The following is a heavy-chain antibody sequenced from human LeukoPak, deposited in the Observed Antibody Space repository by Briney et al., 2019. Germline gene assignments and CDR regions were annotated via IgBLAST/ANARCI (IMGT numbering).Heavy chain of an antibody. V-gene: IGHV1-69*01. CDR3: ARDLGYCSSTSCYGWFDP. D-gene: IGHD2-2*01. CDR1: GGTFSSYA. CDR2: IIPIFGTA. Sequence: SVKVSCKASGGTFSSYAISWVRQAPGQGLEWMGGIIPIFGTANYAQKFQGRVTITADESTGTAYMELSSLRSEDTAVYYCARDLGYCSSTSCYGWFDPWGQGTLVTVSS. J-gene: IGHJ5*02.